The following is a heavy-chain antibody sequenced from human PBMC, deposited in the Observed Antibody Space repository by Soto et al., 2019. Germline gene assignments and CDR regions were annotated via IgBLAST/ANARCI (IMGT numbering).Heavy chain of an antibody. J-gene: IGHJ5*02. Sequence: SETLSLTCTVSGGSISGYYWSWIRQPPGKGLEWIGYIYYTGSTIYNPSLNSRVTMSVDTSKNQFSLHLNYVTAADTAVYYCARGGARSKWLAPWGQGTLVTVSS. CDR3: ARGGARSKWLAP. D-gene: IGHD5-12*01. V-gene: IGHV4-59*01. CDR2: IYYTGST. CDR1: GGSISGYY.